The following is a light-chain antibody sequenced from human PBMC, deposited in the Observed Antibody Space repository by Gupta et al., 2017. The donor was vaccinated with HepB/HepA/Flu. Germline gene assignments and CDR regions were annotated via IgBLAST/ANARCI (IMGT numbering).Light chain of an antibody. CDR1: QSVSNK. CDR3: QQYVSWPLT. V-gene: IGKV3-15*01. Sequence: VLTQSPATLSLSPGETASPSCRASQSVSNKLAWYQQKPGQSPRLVIYGASNRASGIPARFSGSGYGTEFVFTISSLEPEDVAVYYCQQYVSWPLTFGGGTWLEIK. CDR2: GAS. J-gene: IGKJ4*01.